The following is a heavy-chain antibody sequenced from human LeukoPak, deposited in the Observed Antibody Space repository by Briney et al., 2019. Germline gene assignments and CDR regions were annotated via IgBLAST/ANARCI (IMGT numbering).Heavy chain of an antibody. D-gene: IGHD3-22*01. CDR2: ISSSSSTI. CDR1: GFTFTSYS. CDR3: AADRHYDSSGYSTVLLYY. V-gene: IGHV3-48*02. Sequence: GGSLRLSCAASGFTFTSYSMNWVRQAPGKGLEWISYISSSSSTIYYADSVKGRLTISRDNAKNSLYLQMSSLRDEDTAVYYCAADRHYDSSGYSTVLLYYWGQGTLVTVSS. J-gene: IGHJ4*02.